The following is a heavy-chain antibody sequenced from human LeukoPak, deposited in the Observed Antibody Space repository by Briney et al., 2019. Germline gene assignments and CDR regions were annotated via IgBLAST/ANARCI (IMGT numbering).Heavy chain of an antibody. V-gene: IGHV1-58*01. J-gene: IGHJ4*02. CDR2: IVVGSDNT. CDR3: AAPYSSTWFDY. Sequence: SVKVSCKASGFTFISRSAVQWVRQARGQRLEWIGWIVVGSDNTNYAQKFQERVTITRDMPTSTAYMELSSLTSEDTAVYYCAAPYSSTWFDYWGQGTLVTVSS. D-gene: IGHD6-13*01. CDR1: GFTFISRSA.